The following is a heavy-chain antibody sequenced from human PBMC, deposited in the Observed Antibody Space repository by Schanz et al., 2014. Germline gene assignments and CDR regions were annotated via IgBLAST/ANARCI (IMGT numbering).Heavy chain of an antibody. D-gene: IGHD1-26*01. V-gene: IGHV1-18*01. Sequence: QVQLVQSGGEVKTPGASVKVSCKASGYTFTRSGISWVRQAPGQGLEWMGWIGGSDGNTNFAQKFQGRGTMTPDTSTSTVYMELRSLTSDDSAVYYCARDRDQWDGNYLDYWGQGTQVTVSS. CDR2: IGGSDGNT. J-gene: IGHJ4*02. CDR3: ARDRDQWDGNYLDY. CDR1: GYTFTRSG.